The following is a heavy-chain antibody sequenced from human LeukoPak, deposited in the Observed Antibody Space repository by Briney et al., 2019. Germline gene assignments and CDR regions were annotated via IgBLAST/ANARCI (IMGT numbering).Heavy chain of an antibody. V-gene: IGHV4-59*08. Sequence: PSETLSLTCSVSGASIETHYWSWIRQPPGKGLEWIGYIFHSGSTNYNPSLKSRVTVSLDTSKNQFSLKLISVTAADTAVYYCARLPGYCISSSCYGTYSFDFWGQGTLVTVSS. D-gene: IGHD2-2*01. J-gene: IGHJ4*02. CDR1: GASIETHY. CDR3: ARLPGYCISSSCYGTYSFDF. CDR2: IFHSGST.